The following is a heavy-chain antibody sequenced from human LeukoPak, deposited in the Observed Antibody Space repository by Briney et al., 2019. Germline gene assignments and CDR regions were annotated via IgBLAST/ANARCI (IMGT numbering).Heavy chain of an antibody. CDR3: ARGRPKYSSSKDPHRHPDRHGGPPADY. J-gene: IGHJ4*02. CDR1: GYTFTSYD. D-gene: IGHD6-6*01. Sequence: ASVKVSCKASGYTFTSYDINWVRQATGQGLEWMGWMNPNSGNTGYAQKFQGRVTMTRNTSISTAYMELSSLRSEDTAVYYCARGRPKYSSSKDPHRHPDRHGGPPADYWGQGTLVTVSS. CDR2: MNPNSGNT. V-gene: IGHV1-8*01.